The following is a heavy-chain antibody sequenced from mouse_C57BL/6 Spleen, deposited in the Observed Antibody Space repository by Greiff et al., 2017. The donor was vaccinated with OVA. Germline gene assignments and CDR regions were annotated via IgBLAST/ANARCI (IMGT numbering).Heavy chain of an antibody. CDR3: ARVYGYFWYFDV. V-gene: IGHV1-22*01. CDR1: GYTFTDYN. D-gene: IGHD2-2*01. CDR2: INPNNGGT. J-gene: IGHJ1*03. Sequence: VQLMESGPELVKPGASVKMSCKASGYTFTDYNMHWVKQSPGKSLEWIGYINPNNGGTSYNQKFKGKATLTVNKSTSTAYMELRSLTSEDSAVYYCARVYGYFWYFDVWGTGTTVTVSS.